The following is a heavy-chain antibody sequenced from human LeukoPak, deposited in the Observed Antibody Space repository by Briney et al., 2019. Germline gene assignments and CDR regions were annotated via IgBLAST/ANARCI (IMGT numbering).Heavy chain of an antibody. D-gene: IGHD4-17*01. Sequence: GGSLRLSCAASGFTFSSYGMHWVRQAPGKGLEWVAFIWYDGSNKYYADSVKGRLTISRDNSKNTLYLQMNSLRAEDTAVYYCARDLRDYGDYVGAFDIWGQGTMVTVSP. CDR1: GFTFSSYG. CDR2: IWYDGSNK. J-gene: IGHJ3*02. CDR3: ARDLRDYGDYVGAFDI. V-gene: IGHV3-33*01.